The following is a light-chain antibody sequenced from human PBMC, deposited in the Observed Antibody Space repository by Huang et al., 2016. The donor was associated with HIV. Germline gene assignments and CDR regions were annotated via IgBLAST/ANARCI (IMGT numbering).Light chain of an antibody. J-gene: IGKJ2*01. V-gene: IGKV3-11*01. CDR2: DVS. Sequence: EIVLTQSPATLSLSPGERATLSCRASQSVSGYLAWYQHKPGQAPRLLIYDVSNRATGIPARFSGSGSWTDFALTISSLEPEDFAVYYCQQRSNWPTYTFGQGTKLVIK. CDR3: QQRSNWPTYT. CDR1: QSVSGY.